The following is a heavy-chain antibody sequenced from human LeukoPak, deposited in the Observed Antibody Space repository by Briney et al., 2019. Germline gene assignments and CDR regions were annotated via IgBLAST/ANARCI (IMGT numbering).Heavy chain of an antibody. J-gene: IGHJ4*02. CDR3: ASGRGDGYDFDY. D-gene: IGHD5-24*01. V-gene: IGHV4-61*02. CDR2: IYTSGST. Sequence: SETLSLTCTVSGGSISSGSYHCSWIRQPAGKGLEWIGRIYTSGSTNYNPSLKSRVTTSVDTSKNQFSLKLSSVTAADTAVYYCASGRGDGYDFDYWGQGTLLTVSS. CDR1: GGSISSGSYH.